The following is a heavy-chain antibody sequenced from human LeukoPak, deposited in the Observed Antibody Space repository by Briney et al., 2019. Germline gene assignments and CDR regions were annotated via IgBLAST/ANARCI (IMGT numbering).Heavy chain of an antibody. V-gene: IGHV1-18*01. CDR3: ARVAITIFGVVIPPFDY. Sequence: ASVKVSCKASGYTFTSYGISWVRQAPGQGLEWMGWIGAYNGNTNYAQKLQGRVTMTTDTSTSTAYMELRSLRSDDTAVYYCARVAITIFGVVIPPFDYWGQGTLVTVSS. CDR1: GYTFTSYG. J-gene: IGHJ4*02. CDR2: IGAYNGNT. D-gene: IGHD3-3*01.